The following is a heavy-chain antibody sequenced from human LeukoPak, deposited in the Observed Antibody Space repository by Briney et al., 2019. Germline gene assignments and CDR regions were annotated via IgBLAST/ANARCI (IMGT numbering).Heavy chain of an antibody. CDR3: ARGRSYTGGFDY. J-gene: IGHJ4*02. V-gene: IGHV4-59*01. Sequence: SETLSLTCTVSGGSISRYYWIWMRQPPGKGLEWIGFIYYSGSTNYNPSLKSRVTISLDTSKNQFSLKLNSVTAADTAVYYCARGRSYTGGFDYWGQGTLVTVSS. CDR1: GGSISRYY. CDR2: IYYSGST. D-gene: IGHD1-26*01.